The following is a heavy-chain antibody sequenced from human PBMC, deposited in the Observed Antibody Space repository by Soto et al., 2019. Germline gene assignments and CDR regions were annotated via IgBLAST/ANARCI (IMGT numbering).Heavy chain of an antibody. CDR1: GFTFSSYG. V-gene: IGHV3-33*01. D-gene: IGHD6-13*01. J-gene: IGHJ3*02. CDR2: IWYDGSNK. CDR3: ARTYSSTEKGAFDI. Sequence: QVQLVESGGGVVQPGRSLRLSCAASGFTFSSYGMHWVRQAPGKGLEWVAVIWYDGSNKYYADSMKGRFTISRDNSKNTLYLQMNSLRAEDTAVYYCARTYSSTEKGAFDIWGQGTMVTVSS.